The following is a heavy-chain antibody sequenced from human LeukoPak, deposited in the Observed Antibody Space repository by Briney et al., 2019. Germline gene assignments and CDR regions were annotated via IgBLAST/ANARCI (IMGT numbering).Heavy chain of an antibody. V-gene: IGHV3-23*01. J-gene: IGHJ4*02. CDR1: GFTFSNYA. CDR3: AKDAKGGRYFDWLLTGSYFDY. Sequence: GGSLRLSCAASGFTFSNYAITWVRQAPGRGLEWVSTIGTSVGSTYYADSVEGRFTISRDNSKSTVYLQMNSLRAEDTAVYYCAKDAKGGRYFDWLLTGSYFDYWGQGTLVTVSS. CDR2: IGTSVGST. D-gene: IGHD3-9*01.